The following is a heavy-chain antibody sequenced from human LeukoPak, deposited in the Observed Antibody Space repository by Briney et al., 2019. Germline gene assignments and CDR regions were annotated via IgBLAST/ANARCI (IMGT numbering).Heavy chain of an antibody. J-gene: IGHJ6*02. Sequence: ASVKVSCEASGYTFTSYGISWVRQAPGQGLEWMGWISAYNGNTNYAQKLQGRVTMTTDTSTSTAYMELRSLRSDDTAVYYCARDRKYCSGGSCYPYYYGMDVWGQGTTVTVSS. D-gene: IGHD2-15*01. CDR2: ISAYNGNT. CDR3: ARDRKYCSGGSCYPYYYGMDV. CDR1: GYTFTSYG. V-gene: IGHV1-18*01.